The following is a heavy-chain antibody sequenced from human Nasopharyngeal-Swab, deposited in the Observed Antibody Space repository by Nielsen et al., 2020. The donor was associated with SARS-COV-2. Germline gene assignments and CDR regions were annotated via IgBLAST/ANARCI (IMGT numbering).Heavy chain of an antibody. D-gene: IGHD3-22*01. Sequence: SVKVSCKASGYTFTSYYMHWVRQAPGQGLEWMGIINPSGGSTSYAQKFQGRVTMTRDTSTSTVYMELSSLRSEDTAVYYCARGGKSDSSGYPQYYFDYWGQGTLVTVSS. CDR1: GYTFTSYY. V-gene: IGHV1-46*01. CDR2: INPSGGST. CDR3: ARGGKSDSSGYPQYYFDY. J-gene: IGHJ4*02.